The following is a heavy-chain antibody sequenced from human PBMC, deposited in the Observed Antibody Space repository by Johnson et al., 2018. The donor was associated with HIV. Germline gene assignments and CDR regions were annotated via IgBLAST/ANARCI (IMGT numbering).Heavy chain of an antibody. V-gene: IGHV3-33*06. CDR3: EKCMWGSSLIDAFDF. CDR2: MWYDGSNK. D-gene: IGHD6-13*01. J-gene: IGHJ3*01. Sequence: QVQLVESGGGVVQPGRSLRLSCTASGFPFSSYGMHWVRQAPGRGLEWVAVMWYDGSNKYYADSVTGRFTISRDNSKNTLYLQMNSLRAEDTAVYYCEKCMWGSSLIDAFDFWGQGTVVTVSS. CDR1: GFPFSSYG.